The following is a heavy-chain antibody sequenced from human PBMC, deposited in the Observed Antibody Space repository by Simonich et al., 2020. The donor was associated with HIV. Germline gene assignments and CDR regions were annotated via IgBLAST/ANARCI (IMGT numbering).Heavy chain of an antibody. V-gene: IGHV4-39*01. D-gene: IGHD3-3*01. CDR2: IYTTGST. J-gene: IGHJ3*02. CDR3: ARLPRSGTTMKAFDI. Sequence: QLQLQESGPGLVKPSETLSLTCTVSGGSISSNNYYWGWIRQPPGKGLEWIGSIYTTGSTQYKPSLKSRVTISVDTSKNQFSLKLSSVTAADTAVYYCARLPRSGTTMKAFDIWGQGTMVTVSS. CDR1: GGSISSNNYY.